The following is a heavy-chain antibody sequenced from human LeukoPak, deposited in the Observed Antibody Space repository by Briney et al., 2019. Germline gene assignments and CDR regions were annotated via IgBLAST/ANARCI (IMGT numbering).Heavy chain of an antibody. Sequence: ASVKVSCKASGYTFSTYGISWVRQAPGQGLEWMGWISAYNGNTNFALKFQGRVTMTTDTSTSTAYMELRSLRSDDTAVYYCARAIYYDSSGYYWDAEYFQHWGQGTLVTVSS. CDR3: ARAIYYDSSGYYWDAEYFQH. CDR2: ISAYNGNT. V-gene: IGHV1-18*04. D-gene: IGHD3-22*01. J-gene: IGHJ1*01. CDR1: GYTFSTYG.